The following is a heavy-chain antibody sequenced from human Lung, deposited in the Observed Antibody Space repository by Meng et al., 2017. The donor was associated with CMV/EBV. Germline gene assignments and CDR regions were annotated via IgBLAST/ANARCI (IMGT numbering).Heavy chain of an antibody. CDR3: AKDSRSSSWYLLAAYYYGSDV. J-gene: IGHJ6*02. CDR2: IIPVVGTV. CDR1: GGTFSNYA. D-gene: IGHD6-13*01. Sequence: SVKVSCKASGGTFSNYAITWVRQAPGQGLEWMGGIIPVVGTVHYAQRFQGRVTITADKFTSTVYMELSSLKSEDTAIYYCAKDSRSSSWYLLAAYYYGSDVWGQRTTVXVSS. V-gene: IGHV1-69*06.